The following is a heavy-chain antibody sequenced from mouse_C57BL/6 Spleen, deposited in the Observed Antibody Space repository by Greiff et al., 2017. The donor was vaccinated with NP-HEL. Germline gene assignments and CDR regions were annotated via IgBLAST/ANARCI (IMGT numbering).Heavy chain of an antibody. Sequence: QVHVKQPGAELVKPGASVKLSCKASGYTFTSYWMHWVKQRPGQGLEWIGMIHPNSGSTNYNEKFKSKATLTVDKSSSTAYMQLSSLTSEDSAVYYCARDGSSYGDYFDYWGQGTTLTVSS. D-gene: IGHD1-1*01. J-gene: IGHJ2*01. CDR3: ARDGSSYGDYFDY. CDR1: GYTFTSYW. CDR2: IHPNSGST. V-gene: IGHV1-64*01.